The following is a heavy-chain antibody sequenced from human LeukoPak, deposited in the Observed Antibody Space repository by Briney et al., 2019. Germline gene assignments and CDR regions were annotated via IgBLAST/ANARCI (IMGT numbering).Heavy chain of an antibody. CDR2: ISGSGGST. Sequence: PGGSLRLSCAASGFTFSSYVMSWVRQAPGKGLEWVSGISGSGGSTYYADSVKGRLTISRDNSKNTLYLQMNSLRAEDTAVYYCAKGLRIAATMDVWGQGTTVTVSS. D-gene: IGHD6-25*01. J-gene: IGHJ6*02. V-gene: IGHV3-23*01. CDR1: GFTFSSYV. CDR3: AKGLRIAATMDV.